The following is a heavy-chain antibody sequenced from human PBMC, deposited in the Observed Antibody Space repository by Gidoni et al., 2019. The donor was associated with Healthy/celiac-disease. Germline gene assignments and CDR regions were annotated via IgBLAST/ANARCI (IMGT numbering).Heavy chain of an antibody. V-gene: IGHV1-2*02. Sequence: QVQLVQSGAEVKKPGASVKVSCKASGYTFTGYYMHWVRQAPGHGLEWMGWLNPNSGGTNYAQKFQGRVTMARDTAISTAYMELSRLRSYDTAVYYCARAGYSSSWHPGGTDYWGQGTLVTVSS. J-gene: IGHJ4*02. CDR2: LNPNSGGT. CDR3: ARAGYSSSWHPGGTDY. CDR1: GYTFTGYY. D-gene: IGHD6-13*01.